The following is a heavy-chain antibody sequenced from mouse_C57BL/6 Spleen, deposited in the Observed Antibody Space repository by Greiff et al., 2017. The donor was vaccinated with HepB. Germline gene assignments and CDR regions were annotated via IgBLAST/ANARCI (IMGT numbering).Heavy chain of an antibody. Sequence: QVQLQQSGAELVRPGASVTLSCKASGYTFTDYEMHWVKQTHVHGLEWIGAIDPETGGTAYNQKFKGKAILTADKSSSTAYMELRSLTSEDSAVYYCTRPYYDYYAWFAYWGQGTLVTVSA. CDR3: TRPYYDYYAWFAY. CDR1: GYTFTDYE. J-gene: IGHJ3*01. V-gene: IGHV1-15*01. D-gene: IGHD2-4*01. CDR2: IDPETGGT.